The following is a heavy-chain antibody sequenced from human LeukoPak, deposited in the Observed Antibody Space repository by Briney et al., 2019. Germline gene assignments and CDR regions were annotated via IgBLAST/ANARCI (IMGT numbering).Heavy chain of an antibody. CDR1: GFTLSSYS. D-gene: IGHD1-26*01. J-gene: IGHJ3*02. V-gene: IGHV3-48*01. CDR2: ISSSSSTI. CDR3: AREGIVGATTTYDAFDI. Sequence: GGSLRLSCAASGFTLSSYSMNWVRQAPGKGLEWVSYISSSSSTIYYADSVKGRFTISIDNAKNSLYLQMNSLRAEDTAVYYCAREGIVGATTTYDAFDIWGQGTMVTVSS.